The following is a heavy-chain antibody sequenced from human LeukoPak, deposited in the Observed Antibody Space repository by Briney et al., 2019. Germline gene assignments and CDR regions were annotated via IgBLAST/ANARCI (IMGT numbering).Heavy chain of an antibody. CDR3: ARVYSRVGPFDY. Sequence: PGGSLRLSCAASGFTFSDYSMNWARQAPGKGLEWVSSISSSSPYIYYADSVKGRFTISRDNAKNSLYLQMNSLRAEDTAVYYCARVYSRVGPFDYWGQGTLVTVSS. D-gene: IGHD6-13*01. CDR2: ISSSSPYI. V-gene: IGHV3-21*01. J-gene: IGHJ4*02. CDR1: GFTFSDYS.